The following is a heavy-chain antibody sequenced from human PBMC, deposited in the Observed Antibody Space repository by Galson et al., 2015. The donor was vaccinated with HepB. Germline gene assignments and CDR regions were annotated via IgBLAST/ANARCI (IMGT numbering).Heavy chain of an antibody. D-gene: IGHD3-3*01. J-gene: IGHJ6*02. V-gene: IGHV3-53*01. CDR2: IYSGGST. Sequence: SLRLSCAASGFTVSSNYMSWVRQAPGKGLEWVSVIYSGGSTYYADSVKGRFTISRDNSKNTLYLQMNSLRAEDTAVYYCARDITIFGVAHSAPYYYYGMDVWGQGTTVTVSS. CDR1: GFTVSSNY. CDR3: ARDITIFGVAHSAPYYYYGMDV.